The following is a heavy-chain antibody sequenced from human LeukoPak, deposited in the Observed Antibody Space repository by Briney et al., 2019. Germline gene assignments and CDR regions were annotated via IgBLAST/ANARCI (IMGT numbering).Heavy chain of an antibody. CDR3: ARVRYSSSSWDAFDI. CDR1: GFTFSSYS. Sequence: PGGSLRLSCAASGFTFSSYSMNWVRQAPGKGLEWVSSISSSSSYIYYADSVKGRFTISRDNAKNSLYLQMNSLRAEDTAVYYCARVRYSSSSWDAFDIWGQGTMVTVSS. D-gene: IGHD6-6*01. J-gene: IGHJ3*02. CDR2: ISSSSSYI. V-gene: IGHV3-21*01.